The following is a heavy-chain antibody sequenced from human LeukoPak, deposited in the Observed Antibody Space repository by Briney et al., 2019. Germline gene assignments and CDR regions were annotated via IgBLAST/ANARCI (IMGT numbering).Heavy chain of an antibody. V-gene: IGHV3-11*01. J-gene: IGHJ4*02. D-gene: IGHD1-26*01. CDR1: GFTFSDYH. Sequence: PGGSLRLSCAASGFTFSDYHMDWVRQAPGKGLEWVSYIDPRGSTTYYADSVKGRFTISRDNAKNSLYLQMNSLRTDDTAVYYCARLGGLPGLLEDYWGQGTLVTVSS. CDR3: ARLGGLPGLLEDY. CDR2: IDPRGSTT.